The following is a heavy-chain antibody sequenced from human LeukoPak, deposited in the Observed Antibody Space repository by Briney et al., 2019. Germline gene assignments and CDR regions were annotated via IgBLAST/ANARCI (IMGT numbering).Heavy chain of an antibody. CDR2: ISGSGDST. CDR1: GFTFNNYT. D-gene: IGHD2-2*02. J-gene: IGHJ4*02. V-gene: IGHV3-23*01. CDR3: TKPDCPSTSCYTLDY. Sequence: PGGSLRLSCVASGFTFNNYTMRWVRQAPGKGLEWVSAISGSGDSTYYADSVRGRFTISRDNPKNTLYLQMNSLRVEDTAVYYCTKPDCPSTSCYTLDYWGQGILVTVSS.